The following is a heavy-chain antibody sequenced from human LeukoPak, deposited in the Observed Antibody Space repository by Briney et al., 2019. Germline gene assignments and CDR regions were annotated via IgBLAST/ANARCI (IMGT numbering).Heavy chain of an antibody. Sequence: ASVKVSCKASGYTFTSYAMNWVRQAPGQGLEWMGWISAYNGNTKYAQKLQGRVTMTTDTSTSTAYMELRSLRSDDTAVYYCARDLGAYSSGWYLSAEPAGYFDYWGQGTLVTVSS. CDR3: ARDLGAYSSGWYLSAEPAGYFDY. CDR2: ISAYNGNT. J-gene: IGHJ4*02. D-gene: IGHD6-19*01. V-gene: IGHV1-18*01. CDR1: GYTFTSYA.